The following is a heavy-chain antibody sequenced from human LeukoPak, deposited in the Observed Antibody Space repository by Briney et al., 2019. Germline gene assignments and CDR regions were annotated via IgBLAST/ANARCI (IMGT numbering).Heavy chain of an antibody. D-gene: IGHD1-26*01. CDR3: AKEYSGSFEY. J-gene: IGHJ4*02. Sequence: GGSLRLSCAVSGFTFSAYGMHWVRQAPGKGLEWVAFIRYDGSNKYYADSVKGRFTISRDNSKNTVYLQMNSLRPEDTAMYHCAKEYSGSFEYWGQGALVIVPS. CDR1: GFTFSAYG. CDR2: IRYDGSNK. V-gene: IGHV3-30*02.